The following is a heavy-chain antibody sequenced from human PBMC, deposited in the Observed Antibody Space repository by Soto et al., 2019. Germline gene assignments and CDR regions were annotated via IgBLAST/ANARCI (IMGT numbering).Heavy chain of an antibody. CDR1: GYTFTIYG. CDR3: AGNDNYYDSSGYFRERYFDN. D-gene: IGHD3-22*01. J-gene: IGHJ3*02. CDR2: ISAYNGNT. V-gene: IGHV1-18*01. Sequence: GASVKVSCKASGYTFTIYGISWVRQAPGQGLEWMGWISAYNGNTNYAQKLQGRVTMTTDTSTSTAYMELRSLRSDDTAVYYCAGNDNYYDSSGYFRERYFDNWGQGTMVTVSS.